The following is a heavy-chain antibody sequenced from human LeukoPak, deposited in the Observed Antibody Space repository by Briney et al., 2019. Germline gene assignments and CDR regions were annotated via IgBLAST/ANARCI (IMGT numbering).Heavy chain of an antibody. CDR3: AREGLDSFIDL. CDR1: EYTFSQYA. Sequence: QEQLVQSESRLMRPGVSVKISCRTSEYTFSQYAMNWVRQAPGEGLQWMGWINTKTGNPTYAQGFTGRFVFSLDTSVSSSHLVISSLRAADTAVYYCAREGLDSFIDLWGQGTLVTVSS. V-gene: IGHV7-4-1*02. CDR2: INTKTGNP. J-gene: IGHJ4*02. D-gene: IGHD3-16*02.